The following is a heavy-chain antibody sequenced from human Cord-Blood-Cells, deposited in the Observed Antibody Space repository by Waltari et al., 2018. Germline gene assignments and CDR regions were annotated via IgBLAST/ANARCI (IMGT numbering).Heavy chain of an antibody. CDR3: ASGQWELRVYDY. D-gene: IGHD1-26*01. CDR2: IYHSGSN. J-gene: IGHJ4*02. CDR1: GYSISSGYY. Sequence: QVQLQESGPGLVKPSETLSLTCAVSGYSISSGYYWGWIRQPPGEGLEWIGSIYHSGSNYDTPSLKGRGTIAVDTSKNQCSLKLSSVTAADTAVYYWASGQWELRVYDYWGQGTLVTVSS. V-gene: IGHV4-38-2*01.